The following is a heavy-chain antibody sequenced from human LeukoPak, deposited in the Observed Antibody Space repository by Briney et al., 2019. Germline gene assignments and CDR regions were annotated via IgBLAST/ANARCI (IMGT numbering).Heavy chain of an antibody. J-gene: IGHJ6*03. V-gene: IGHV4-59*01. CDR3: ARDMSSGYPNYYYYYMDV. D-gene: IGHD3-22*01. CDR2: IYDGGSS. Sequence: PSETLSITCTGSGGSISRYYWCWIRQPPGKGLEWIGYIYDGGSSNYNPSLNSRVTISVDRPKNQFSLKLTSVTAADTAVYYCARDMSSGYPNYYYYYMDVWGRGTTVTVSS. CDR1: GGSISRYY.